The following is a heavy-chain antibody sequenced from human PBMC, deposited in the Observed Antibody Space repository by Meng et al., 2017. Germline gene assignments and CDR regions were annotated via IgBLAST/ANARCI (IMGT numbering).Heavy chain of an antibody. CDR3: ARGRSGTWPWYFDL. V-gene: IGHV4-34*01. CDR1: GGSFSGYY. D-gene: IGHD1-1*01. Sequence: QSQLHEGGAGLLKPSETLSLTCVVYGGSFSGYYWSWIRQPPGKGLEWIGEINHSGSTNYNPSLKSRVTISVDTSKNQFSLKLSSVTAADTAVYYCARGRSGTWPWYFDLWGRGTLVTASS. J-gene: IGHJ2*01. CDR2: INHSGST.